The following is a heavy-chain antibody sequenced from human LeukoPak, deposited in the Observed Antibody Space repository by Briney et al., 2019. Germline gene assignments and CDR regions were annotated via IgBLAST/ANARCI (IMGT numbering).Heavy chain of an antibody. V-gene: IGHV1-18*01. Sequence: ASVKVSCKASGYTFTNYGISWVRQAPGQGLEWMGWISIYNGNTDYAQKLRGGVTMTTDTSTSTAYMELRSLRSDDTAVYYCARITYDFWSGYYMPDDPWGQGTLVTVSS. CDR2: ISIYNGNT. D-gene: IGHD3-3*01. CDR1: GYTFTNYG. J-gene: IGHJ5*02. CDR3: ARITYDFWSGYYMPDDP.